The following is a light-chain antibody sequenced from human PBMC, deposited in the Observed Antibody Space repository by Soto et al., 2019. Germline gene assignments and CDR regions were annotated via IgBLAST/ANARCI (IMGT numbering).Light chain of an antibody. CDR1: QSLSSN. V-gene: IGKV3-15*01. CDR2: GAS. CDR3: QQYNIWPPYS. J-gene: IGKJ2*01. Sequence: EIVMTQSPATLSVSPGERATLSCRASQSLSSNLAWYQQKPGQGPRLLIYGASIRATGIPARFSGSGSGTEFTLTISSLQSEDFAVYYCQQYNIWPPYSFGQGTKLVIK.